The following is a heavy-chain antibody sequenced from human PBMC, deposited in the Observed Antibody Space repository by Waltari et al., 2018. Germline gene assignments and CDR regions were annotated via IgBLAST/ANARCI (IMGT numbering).Heavy chain of an antibody. D-gene: IGHD3-10*01. Sequence: EVQLVESGGGLVQPGGSLRLSCAASGFTFSSYSMNWVRQAPGKGLEGVSYIMSRSSTINYAYSVKGRLTIARDKAKNSLYLQMNSLRAEDTAVYYCAREYGVWFREGIYFDLWGRGTLVTVSS. J-gene: IGHJ2*01. CDR2: IMSRSSTI. CDR3: AREYGVWFREGIYFDL. CDR1: GFTFSSYS. V-gene: IGHV3-48*01.